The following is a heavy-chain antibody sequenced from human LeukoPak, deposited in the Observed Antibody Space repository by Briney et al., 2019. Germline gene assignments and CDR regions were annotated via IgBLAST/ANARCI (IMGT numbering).Heavy chain of an antibody. CDR2: IYYSGST. V-gene: IGHV4-30-4*01. Sequence: SQTLSLTCTVSGGSISSGDYYWSWIRQPPGKGLEWIGYIYYSGSTYYNPSLKSRVTISVDTSKNQFSLKLSSVTAADTAVYYCAKDTRSGIYYDSSGYYPYWGQGTLVTVSS. D-gene: IGHD3-22*01. CDR1: GGSISSGDYY. CDR3: AKDTRSGIYYDSSGYYPY. J-gene: IGHJ4*02.